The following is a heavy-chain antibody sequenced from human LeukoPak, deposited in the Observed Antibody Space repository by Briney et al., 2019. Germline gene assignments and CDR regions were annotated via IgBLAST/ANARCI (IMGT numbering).Heavy chain of an antibody. J-gene: IGHJ4*02. CDR3: ANGWSPDY. CDR1: GFTFSSYA. CDR2: ISGSGGST. Sequence: GGSLRLSCAASGFTFSSYAMSWVRQAPGKGLEWVSGISGSGGSTYYADSVKGRFTVFRDNSKNTLYLQMNSLRAEDTAVYHCANGWSPDYWGRGTLVTVSS. D-gene: IGHD2-15*01. V-gene: IGHV3-23*01.